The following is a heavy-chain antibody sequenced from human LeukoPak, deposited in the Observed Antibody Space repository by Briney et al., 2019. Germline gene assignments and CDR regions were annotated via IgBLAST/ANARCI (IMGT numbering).Heavy chain of an antibody. Sequence: GGSLRLSCAASGFTFSSYSMNWVRQAPGKGLEWVSSISSSSSYIYYADSVKGRFTISRDNAKNSLYLQMNSLRAEDTAVYYCARAAGRGYYDSSGYFDYWGQGTLVTVSS. D-gene: IGHD3-22*01. V-gene: IGHV3-21*01. CDR3: ARAAGRGYYDSSGYFDY. J-gene: IGHJ4*02. CDR1: GFTFSSYS. CDR2: ISSSSSYI.